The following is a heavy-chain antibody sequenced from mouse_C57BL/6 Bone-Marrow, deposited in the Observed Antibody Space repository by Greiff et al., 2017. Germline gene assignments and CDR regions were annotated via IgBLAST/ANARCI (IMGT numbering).Heavy chain of an antibody. J-gene: IGHJ2*01. CDR2: FYPGSGSI. V-gene: IGHV1-62-2*01. Sequence: QVHVKQSGAELVKPGASVKLSCKASGYIFTEYTIHWVKQRSGQGLEWIGWFYPGSGSIKYNERFKDKAKLTGDKSSNTVYMELSRLTSEDSAVYFCARHERYYDYEGYFDYWGQGTTLTVSS. CDR1: GYIFTEYT. CDR3: ARHERYYDYEGYFDY. D-gene: IGHD2-4*01.